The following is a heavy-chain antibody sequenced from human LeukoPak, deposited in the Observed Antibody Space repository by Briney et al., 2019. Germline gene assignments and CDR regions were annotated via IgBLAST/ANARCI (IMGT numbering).Heavy chain of an antibody. CDR1: GGTFSSYA. V-gene: IGHV1-69*05. CDR3: ARAGSSYDAFDI. D-gene: IGHD6-13*01. J-gene: IGHJ3*02. Sequence: SVKVSCKASGGTFSSYAISWVRQAPGQGLEWMGGIIPIFGTAKYAQKFQGRVTITTDESTSTAYMELSSPRSEDTAVYYCARAGSSYDAFDIWGQGTMVTVSS. CDR2: IIPIFGTA.